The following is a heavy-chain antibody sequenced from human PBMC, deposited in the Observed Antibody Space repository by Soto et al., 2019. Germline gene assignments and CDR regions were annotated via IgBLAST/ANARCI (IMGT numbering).Heavy chain of an antibody. J-gene: IGHJ6*02. CDR1: GYTFTSYY. D-gene: IGHD1-26*01. Sequence: ASVKVSCKASGYTFTSYYMHWLRQAPGQGLEWMGIINPSGGSTSYAQKFQGRVTMTRDTSTSTVYMELSSLRSEDTAVYYCARDRRGATRENYYGMDVWGQGTTVTVSS. CDR2: INPSGGST. CDR3: ARDRRGATRENYYGMDV. V-gene: IGHV1-46*01.